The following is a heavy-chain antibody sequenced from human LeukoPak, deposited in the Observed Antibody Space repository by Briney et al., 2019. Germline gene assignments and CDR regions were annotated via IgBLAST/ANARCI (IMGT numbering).Heavy chain of an antibody. CDR1: GDSIISYY. CDR2: IYYSGST. J-gene: IGHJ5*02. Sequence: SETLSLTCTVSGDSIISYYWSWIRQPPGKGLEWVGYIYYSGSTNYNPSLKSRVTMSVDTSMNQFSLKLRYVTAADTAVYYCARGPTSSWLHWLDPGGQGTLVTVSS. CDR3: ARGPTSSWLHWLDP. V-gene: IGHV4-59*01. D-gene: IGHD6-13*01.